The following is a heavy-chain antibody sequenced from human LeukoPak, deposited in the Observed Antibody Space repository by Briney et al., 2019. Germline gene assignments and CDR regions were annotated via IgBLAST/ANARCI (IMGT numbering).Heavy chain of an antibody. CDR1: GFTFSSYA. CDR2: ISYDGSNK. V-gene: IGHV3-30*04. D-gene: IGHD3-16*02. CDR3: ARVLIRLGELSPFGY. J-gene: IGHJ4*02. Sequence: GRSLRLSCAASGFTFSSYAMYWVRQAPGKGLEWVAVISYDGSNKYYADSVKGRFTISRDNSKNTLYLQMNSLRAEDTAVYYCARVLIRLGELSPFGYWGQGTLVTVSS.